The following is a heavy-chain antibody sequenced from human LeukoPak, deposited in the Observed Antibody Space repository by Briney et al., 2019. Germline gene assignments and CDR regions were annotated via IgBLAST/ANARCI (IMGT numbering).Heavy chain of an antibody. J-gene: IGHJ4*02. V-gene: IGHV1-69*13. CDR2: IIPIFGTA. CDR1: GGIFSSYA. CDR3: ATCARNFYCYRFDY. D-gene: IGHD2-2*02. Sequence: VKVSCKASGGIFSSYAISWVRQAPGQGLEWMGGIIPIFGTANYAQKFQGRVTITADESTSTAYMELCSLRSEDTAVYYCATCARNFYCYRFDYWGQGTLVTVSS.